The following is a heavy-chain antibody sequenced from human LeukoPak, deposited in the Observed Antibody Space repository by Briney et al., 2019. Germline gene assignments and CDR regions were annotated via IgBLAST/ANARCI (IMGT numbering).Heavy chain of an antibody. V-gene: IGHV3-23*01. CDR2: IGNSGGST. Sequence: TGGSLRLSCAASGFTFSSYAMHWVRQAAGKGLEWVSTIGNSGGSTYYADSVKGRFTIARDDSENTLFLQMNSLRAEDTAVYYCAKATGYLLWGQGTLVTVSS. CDR1: GFTFSSYA. CDR3: AKATGYLL. J-gene: IGHJ4*02. D-gene: IGHD1-14*01.